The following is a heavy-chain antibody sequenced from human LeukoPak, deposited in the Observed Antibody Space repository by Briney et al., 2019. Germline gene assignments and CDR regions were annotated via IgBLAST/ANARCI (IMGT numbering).Heavy chain of an antibody. CDR3: ARDQASFYFGSGSYSFDY. CDR1: GFTFSSSA. J-gene: IGHJ4*02. CDR2: ISGTGGST. V-gene: IGHV3-23*01. D-gene: IGHD3-10*01. Sequence: PGGSLRLSCAASGFTFSSSAMSWVRQAPGKGLEWVSAISGTGGSTNYADSVKGRFTISRDNSKNTLYLQMNSLRGEDTAVYYCARDQASFYFGSGSYSFDYWGPGTLVTVSS.